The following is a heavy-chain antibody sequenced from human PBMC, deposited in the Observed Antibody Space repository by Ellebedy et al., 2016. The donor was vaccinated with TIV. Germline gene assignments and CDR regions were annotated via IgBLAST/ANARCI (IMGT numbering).Heavy chain of an antibody. CDR1: GGSLSDYY. D-gene: IGHD3-9*01. V-gene: IGHV4-59*01. Sequence: MPSEILSLTCTVYGGSLSDYYWSWIRQPPGKGLEWVGYINYLGSTDYNPSLKSRVTISKDSSKKQFSLTLSSVTTADTAIYYCARLTGYAPGPYFFDHWGQGALVTVSS. CDR3: ARLTGYAPGPYFFDH. J-gene: IGHJ4*02. CDR2: INYLGST.